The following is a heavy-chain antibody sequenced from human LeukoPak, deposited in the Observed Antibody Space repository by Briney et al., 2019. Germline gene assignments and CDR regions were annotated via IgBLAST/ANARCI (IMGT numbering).Heavy chain of an antibody. V-gene: IGHV1-18*01. Sequence: GASVKVSCKASGYTFTSYGISWVRQAPGQGLEWMGWISTYNGNTNYAQKLQGRVTMTTDTSTSTAYMELRSLRSDDTAVYYCARYGDIVVVPAAIRAGSYYYYMDVWGKGTTVTVSS. J-gene: IGHJ6*03. CDR3: ARYGDIVVVPAAIRAGSYYYYMDV. CDR2: ISTYNGNT. CDR1: GYTFTSYG. D-gene: IGHD2-2*01.